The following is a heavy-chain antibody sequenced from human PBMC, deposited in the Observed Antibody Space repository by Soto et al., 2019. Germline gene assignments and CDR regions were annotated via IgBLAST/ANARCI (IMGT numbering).Heavy chain of an antibody. J-gene: IGHJ4*02. D-gene: IGHD3-3*01. V-gene: IGHV4-59*08. CDR2: IYYSGST. CDR1: GGSISSYY. Sequence: QVQLRESGPGLVKPSETLSLTCTVSGGSISSYYWSWIRQPPGKGLEWIGYIYYSGSTYYIPSLKSRVTISVDTSKNQFSLKLTSVTAADTAVYFCARGGWRQIDYWGQGTLVTVSS. CDR3: ARGGWRQIDY.